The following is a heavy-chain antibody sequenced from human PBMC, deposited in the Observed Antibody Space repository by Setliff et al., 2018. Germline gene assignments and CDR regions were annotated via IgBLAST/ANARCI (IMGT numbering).Heavy chain of an antibody. J-gene: IGHJ1*01. Sequence: QPGGSLSLSCAASGFTFSSYRMSWVRQAPGKGLEWVANIKQDGSEKYYVDSVKGRFTISRDNAKNSLYLQMNSLRAEDTAVYYCAKDSSGWPHSLISYFQHWGQGTLVTVSS. D-gene: IGHD6-19*01. CDR2: IKQDGSEK. CDR1: GFTFSSYR. V-gene: IGHV3-7*03. CDR3: AKDSSGWPHSLISYFQH.